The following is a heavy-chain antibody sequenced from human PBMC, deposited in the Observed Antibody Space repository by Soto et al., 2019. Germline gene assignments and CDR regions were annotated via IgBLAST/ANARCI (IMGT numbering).Heavy chain of an antibody. Sequence: QVQLVQSGAEVKKPGASVKVSCKASGYTFTSYGISWVRQAPGQGLEWMGWISAYNGNTNYAQKLQGRVTMTTDTTTSTAYLELRSLRADDTAVYYCARDHYDILTGYLTRNYYCSGMDVWGQGTTVPGSS. CDR3: ARDHYDILTGYLTRNYYCSGMDV. V-gene: IGHV1-18*04. D-gene: IGHD3-9*01. CDR1: GYTFTSYG. CDR2: ISAYNGNT. J-gene: IGHJ6*02.